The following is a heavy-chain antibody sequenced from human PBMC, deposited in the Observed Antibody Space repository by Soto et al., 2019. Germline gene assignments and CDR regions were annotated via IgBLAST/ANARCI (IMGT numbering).Heavy chain of an antibody. CDR1: GGSISSYY. Sequence: SSETLSLTCTVSGGSISSYYWSWIRQPPGKGLEWIGYIYYSGSTNYNPSLKSRVTISVDTSKNQFSLKLSSVTADDTAVYYCAREGKNYYDSSWFDYWGQGTLVTVSS. CDR3: AREGKNYYDSSWFDY. D-gene: IGHD3-22*01. J-gene: IGHJ4*02. CDR2: IYYSGST. V-gene: IGHV4-59*01.